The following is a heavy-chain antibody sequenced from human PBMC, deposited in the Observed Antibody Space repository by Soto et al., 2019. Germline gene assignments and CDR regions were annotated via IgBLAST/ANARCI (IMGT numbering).Heavy chain of an antibody. CDR1: GGSISSSSYY. V-gene: IGHV4-39*01. CDR3: ARHEVATIGYFDY. CDR2: IYYSGST. Sequence: SETLSLTCTVSGGSISSSSYYWGWIRQPPGKGLEWIGSIYYSGSTYYNPSLKSRVTISVDTSKNQFSLKLSSVTAADTAVYYCARHEVATIGYFDYWGQGTLVTVSS. D-gene: IGHD5-12*01. J-gene: IGHJ4*02.